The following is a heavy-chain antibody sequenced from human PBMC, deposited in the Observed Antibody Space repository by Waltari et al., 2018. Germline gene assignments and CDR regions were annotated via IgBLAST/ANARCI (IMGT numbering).Heavy chain of an antibody. CDR1: GYTFTGYY. CDR3: ARAAPAAAPHY. J-gene: IGHJ4*02. CDR2: INPDSGGT. Sequence: QVQLVQSGAEVKKPGASVKVSCKASGYTFTGYYMHWVRQAPGQGLEWMGRINPDSGGTNDEQKFQGRVTMTRDTSIGTAYMELSRLRSDDTAVYYCARAAPAAAPHYWGQGTLVTVSS. V-gene: IGHV1-2*06. D-gene: IGHD6-13*01.